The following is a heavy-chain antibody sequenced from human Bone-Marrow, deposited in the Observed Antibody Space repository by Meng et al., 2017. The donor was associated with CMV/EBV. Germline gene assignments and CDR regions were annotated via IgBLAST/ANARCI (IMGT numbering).Heavy chain of an antibody. Sequence: ASVKVSCKVSGHTFNSYGITWVRQAPGQGLEWVGWISSYNRNTNYAQKFRGRVTLTTDTSTSIAYMELRSLRSDDTAVYYCARGEGRITIFGVVIKGPLAYWGQGTLVTVSS. CDR3: ARGEGRITIFGVVIKGPLAY. D-gene: IGHD3-3*01. J-gene: IGHJ4*02. V-gene: IGHV1-18*01. CDR2: ISSYNRNT. CDR1: GHTFNSYG.